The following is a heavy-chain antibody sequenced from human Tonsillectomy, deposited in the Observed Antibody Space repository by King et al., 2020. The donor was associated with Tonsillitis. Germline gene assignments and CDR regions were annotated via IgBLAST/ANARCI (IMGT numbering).Heavy chain of an antibody. CDR1: GFTFSSYT. J-gene: IGHJ4*02. CDR3: AKAGSGWYEVDY. CDR2: IISSGINI. D-gene: IGHD6-19*01. V-gene: IGHV3-21*01. Sequence: EVQLVESGGGLVKPGGSLRLSCAASGFTFSSYTMSWVRQAPGKGLEWVSTIISSGINIYYVDSVKGRFTISRDNAKNSLYLQMNSLRVEDTAVYYCAKAGSGWYEVDYWGQGVLVTVSS.